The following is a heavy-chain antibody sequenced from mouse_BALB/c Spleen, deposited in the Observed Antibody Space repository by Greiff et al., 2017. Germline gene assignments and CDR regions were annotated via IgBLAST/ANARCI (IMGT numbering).Heavy chain of an antibody. D-gene: IGHD1-1*01. J-gene: IGHJ3*01. V-gene: IGHV3-2*02. CDR3: ARRGYGTPFAY. CDR2: ISYSGST. Sequence: EVKLMESGPGLVKPSQSLSLTCTVTGYSITCDYAWNWIRQFPGNKLEWMGYISYSGSTSYNPSLKSRISITRDTSKNQFFLQLNSVTTEDTATYYCARRGYGTPFAYWGQGTLVTVSA. CDR1: GYSITCDYA.